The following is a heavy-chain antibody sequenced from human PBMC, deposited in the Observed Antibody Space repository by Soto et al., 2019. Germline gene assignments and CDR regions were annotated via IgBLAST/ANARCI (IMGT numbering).Heavy chain of an antibody. J-gene: IGHJ6*02. D-gene: IGHD3-10*01. CDR3: AKSTMVRASNYGMDV. CDR2: ISGSGGST. Sequence: PGGSLRLSCAASGFTFSSCAMSWVRQAPGKGLEWVSAISGSGGSTYYADSVKGRFTISRDNSKNTLYLQMNSLRAEDTAVYYCAKSTMVRASNYGMDVWGQGTTVTVSS. CDR1: GFTFSSCA. V-gene: IGHV3-23*01.